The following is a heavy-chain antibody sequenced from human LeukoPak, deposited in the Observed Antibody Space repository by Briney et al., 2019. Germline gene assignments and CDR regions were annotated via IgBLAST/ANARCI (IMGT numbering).Heavy chain of an antibody. J-gene: IGHJ6*02. V-gene: IGHV3-23*01. CDR2: IRASSGRT. Sequence: GGSLRLPCAASGFSFSNYAMSWVRQAPGKGLEWVSDIRASSGRTYYADSVKGRFTISRDNSKNTLYLQMNSLRADDTALYYCARDSDFYDSLTFYGMDVWGQGTTVIVSS. D-gene: IGHD3-3*01. CDR3: ARDSDFYDSLTFYGMDV. CDR1: GFSFSNYA.